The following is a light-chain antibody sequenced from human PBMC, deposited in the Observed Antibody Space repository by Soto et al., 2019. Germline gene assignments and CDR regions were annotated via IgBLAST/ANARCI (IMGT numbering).Light chain of an antibody. Sequence: EIMMTQSPATLSVSPGEKATLSCRASQSVSNNLAWYQQKPGQAPRLLIYDASTRATGIPARFSGSGSGTEFTLTISSLQSEDFALYYCQQYNNWPPITFGQGTRLEIK. V-gene: IGKV3-15*01. CDR3: QQYNNWPPIT. J-gene: IGKJ5*01. CDR2: DAS. CDR1: QSVSNN.